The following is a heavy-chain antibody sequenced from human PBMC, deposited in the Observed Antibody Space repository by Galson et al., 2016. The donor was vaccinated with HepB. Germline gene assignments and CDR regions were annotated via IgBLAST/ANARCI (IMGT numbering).Heavy chain of an antibody. CDR3: AREPPRYGSPDDAFDV. J-gene: IGHJ3*01. CDR1: GGSMNDFY. V-gene: IGHV4-4*07. D-gene: IGHD3-9*01. Sequence: TLSFPCTVSGGSMNDFYWSWLRPSAGKGLEWIGRIYISGSTNYNPPLKSRVTMSVDTSKNPFSLKLRDVTAADTGVYFCAREPPRYGSPDDAFDVWGQGTLVTVSS. CDR2: IYISGST.